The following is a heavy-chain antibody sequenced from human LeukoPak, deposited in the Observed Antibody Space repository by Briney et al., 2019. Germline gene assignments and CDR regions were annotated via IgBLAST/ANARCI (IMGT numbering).Heavy chain of an antibody. D-gene: IGHD6-19*01. Sequence: ASVKVSCKASGYTFTSYDINWVRQATGQGLEWMGWMNPNSGNTGYAQKLQGRVTMTTDTSTSTAYMELRSLRFDDTAVYYCASDSSGQPGDMDVWGKGTTVTVSS. CDR3: ASDSSGQPGDMDV. J-gene: IGHJ6*03. CDR2: MNPNSGNT. V-gene: IGHV1-8*01. CDR1: GYTFTSYD.